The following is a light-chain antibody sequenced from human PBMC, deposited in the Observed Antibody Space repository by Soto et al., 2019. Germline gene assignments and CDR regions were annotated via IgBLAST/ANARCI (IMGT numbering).Light chain of an antibody. J-gene: IGKJ1*01. CDR2: GAS. CDR3: QQYNSYSWT. V-gene: IGKV3-20*01. Sequence: EIVLTQSPGTLSFSPGERATLSCRASQSVSSSYLAWYQQKPGQAPRLLIYGASSRATGIPDRFSGSGSGTEFTLTISSLQPDDFATYYCQQYNSYSWTFGQGTKVDNK. CDR1: QSVSSSY.